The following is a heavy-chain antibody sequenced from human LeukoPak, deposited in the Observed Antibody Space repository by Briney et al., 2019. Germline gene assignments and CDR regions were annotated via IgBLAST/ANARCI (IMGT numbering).Heavy chain of an antibody. Sequence: GGSLRLSCAASGFTVSSNYMSWVRQAPGKGLEWVSVICSGGSTYYADSVKGRFTISRDNSKNTLYLQMNSLRAEDTAVYYCARVSGLEMATLRYWGQGTLVTVSS. D-gene: IGHD5-24*01. V-gene: IGHV3-53*01. CDR3: ARVSGLEMATLRY. CDR1: GFTVSSNY. J-gene: IGHJ4*02. CDR2: ICSGGST.